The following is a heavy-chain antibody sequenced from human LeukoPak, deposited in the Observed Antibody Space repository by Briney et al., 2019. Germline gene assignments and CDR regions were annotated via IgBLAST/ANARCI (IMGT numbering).Heavy chain of an antibody. CDR3: ARGDYDYVWGSYRPATDY. Sequence: GASVKVSCKASGYTFTSYGISWVRQAPGQGLEWMGWISAYNGNTNYAQKFQGRVTMTRDTSTSTVYMELSSLRSEDTAVYYCARGDYDYVWGSYRPATDYWGQGTLVTVSS. CDR1: GYTFTSYG. V-gene: IGHV1-18*01. J-gene: IGHJ4*02. D-gene: IGHD3-16*02. CDR2: ISAYNGNT.